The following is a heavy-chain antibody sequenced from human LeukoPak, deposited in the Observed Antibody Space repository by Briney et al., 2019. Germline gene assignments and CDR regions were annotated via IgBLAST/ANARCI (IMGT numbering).Heavy chain of an antibody. V-gene: IGHV3-33*01. D-gene: IGHD6-13*01. J-gene: IGHJ4*02. CDR3: AHISSSWPDY. Sequence: GGSLRLSCAASGFTFSSYGMHWVRQAPGKGLEWVAIIWFDGRNKYYEDSVKGRFTISRDNSKNTLYLQMNSLRAVDTAVYYCAHISSSWPDYWGQGTLVTVSS. CDR1: GFTFSSYG. CDR2: IWFDGRNK.